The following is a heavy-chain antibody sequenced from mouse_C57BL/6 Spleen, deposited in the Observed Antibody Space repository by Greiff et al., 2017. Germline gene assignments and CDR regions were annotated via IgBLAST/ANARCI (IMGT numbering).Heavy chain of an antibody. CDR1: GYTFTDYY. J-gene: IGHJ2*01. V-gene: IGHV1-26*01. Sequence: VQLQQSGPELVKPGASVKISCKASGYTFTDYYMNWVKQSHGKSLEWIGDINPNNGGTSYNQKFKGKATLTVDKSSSTAYMELRSLTSEDSAVYYCARDYGSSYTLDYWGQGTTLTVSS. D-gene: IGHD1-1*01. CDR2: INPNNGGT. CDR3: ARDYGSSYTLDY.